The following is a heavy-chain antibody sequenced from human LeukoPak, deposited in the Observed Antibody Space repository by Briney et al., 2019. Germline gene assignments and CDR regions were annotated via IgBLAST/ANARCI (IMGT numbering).Heavy chain of an antibody. Sequence: GGSLRLSCAASGFTFSSYWMSWVRQAPGKGLEWVANIKQDGSEKYYVDSVKGRFTISRDNAKNSLYLQMNSLRAEDTAVYYCARDFSDSSGYYPPYYYYYMDVWGKGTTVTVSS. J-gene: IGHJ6*03. CDR1: GFTFSSYW. CDR3: ARDFSDSSGYYPPYYYYYMDV. D-gene: IGHD3-22*01. CDR2: IKQDGSEK. V-gene: IGHV3-7*01.